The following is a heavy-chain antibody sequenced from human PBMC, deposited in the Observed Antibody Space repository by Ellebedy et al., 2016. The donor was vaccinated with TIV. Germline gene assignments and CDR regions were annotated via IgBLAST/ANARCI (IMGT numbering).Heavy chain of an antibody. D-gene: IGHD6-19*01. CDR1: GFRLSTHG. CDR3: TRETNSPPGAVAGTGFDC. Sequence: PGGSLRLSCVASGFRLSTHGMHWVRQAPGKGLEWVAFKRFDGRMEYNGDSVKGRFIISRDVSKNTLYLQMNRLRAEDPAMDYCTRETNSPPGAVAGTGFDCWGQGTLVIVSS. CDR2: KRFDGRME. J-gene: IGHJ4*02. V-gene: IGHV3-30*02.